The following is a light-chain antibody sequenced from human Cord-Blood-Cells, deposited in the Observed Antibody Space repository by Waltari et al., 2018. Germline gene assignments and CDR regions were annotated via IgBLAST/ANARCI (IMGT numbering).Light chain of an antibody. CDR3: SSYTSSSTLV. Sequence: QSALTQPASVSGSPGQSITISCTGTSSYVGGYNYVSWYQQPPGKAPKLMLYAVSKRPSGVSNRFSGSKSGNTASLTISGLQAEDEADYYCSSYTSSSTLVFGGGTKLTVL. J-gene: IGLJ2*01. V-gene: IGLV2-14*01. CDR1: SSYVGGYNY. CDR2: AVS.